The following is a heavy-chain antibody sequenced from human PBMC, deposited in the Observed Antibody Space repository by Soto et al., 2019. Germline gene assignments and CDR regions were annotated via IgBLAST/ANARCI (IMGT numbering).Heavy chain of an antibody. CDR1: CITIITSGVY. Sequence: SDTLFLTAIVACITIITSGVYWGWIRQPPGKGLEWIGTIYYSGSTYYNPSLKSRVTISVDTSKNQFSLKLRSVTAADTAFYFCSRGTELYKTGNCWGQG. CDR3: SRGTELYKTGNC. D-gene: IGHD1-1*01. CDR2: IYYSGST. J-gene: IGHJ4*02. V-gene: IGHV4-39*01.